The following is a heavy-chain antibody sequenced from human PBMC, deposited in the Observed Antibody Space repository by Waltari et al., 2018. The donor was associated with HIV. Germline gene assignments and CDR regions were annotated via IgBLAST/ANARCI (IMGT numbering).Heavy chain of an antibody. D-gene: IGHD3-10*01. J-gene: IGHJ4*02. CDR3: ARDPSYGFGENDY. CDR2: SNPKTGDT. CDR1: GYAFTGFY. V-gene: IGHV1-2*02. Sequence: QVQLVESGAEVKKPGASLKVSCKASGYAFTGFYIHGVRQGPGQGLEWVGWSNPKTGDTNFAQKCQGRVTMTRDTSISTAYMELSRLTSDDTAVYYCARDPSYGFGENDYWGQGTLFTVSS.